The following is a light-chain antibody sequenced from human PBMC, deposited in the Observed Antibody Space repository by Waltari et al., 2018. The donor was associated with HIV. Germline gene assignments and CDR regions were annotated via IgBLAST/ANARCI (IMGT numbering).Light chain of an antibody. CDR3: AAWDDSLNGLWV. Sequence: QSVLTQPPSVSGTPGQRVTISCSGASSNIGRNTVNWFQLLPGTAPKLLIYTDNHRPSGVPDRCSGSKSGTSASLAISGLQSEDEADYFCAAWDDSLNGLWVFGGGTKLTVL. V-gene: IGLV1-44*01. CDR2: TDN. CDR1: SSNIGRNT. J-gene: IGLJ3*02.